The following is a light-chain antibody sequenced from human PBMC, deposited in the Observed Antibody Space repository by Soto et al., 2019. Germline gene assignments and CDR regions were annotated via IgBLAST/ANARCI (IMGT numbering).Light chain of an antibody. CDR3: SSYTSSSVV. CDR1: SSDVGGYNY. Sequence: QSALTQPASVSGSPGQSITISCTGTSSDVGGYNYVSWYQQHPGKAPKLMIYDVSNRPSGVSNRFSGSKSGNTASLTISGLQDEDDDDYYCSSYTSSSVVFGGGTKLTVL. J-gene: IGLJ2*01. V-gene: IGLV2-14*01. CDR2: DVS.